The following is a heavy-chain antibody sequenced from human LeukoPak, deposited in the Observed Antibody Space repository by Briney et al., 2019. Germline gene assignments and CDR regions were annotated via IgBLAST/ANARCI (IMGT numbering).Heavy chain of an antibody. J-gene: IGHJ4*02. CDR2: ISTNTTTI. CDR1: GFTFSSYE. CDR3: VRDDRVGATWRDFDY. V-gene: IGHV3-48*01. Sequence: GGSLRLSCAASGFTFSSYEMNWVRQAPGKGLEWVSYISTNTTTIYYADSVKGRFTISRDNAKNSLYLQMNSLRVEDTAVYFCVRDDRVGATWRDFDYWGQGTLVTVSS. D-gene: IGHD1-26*01.